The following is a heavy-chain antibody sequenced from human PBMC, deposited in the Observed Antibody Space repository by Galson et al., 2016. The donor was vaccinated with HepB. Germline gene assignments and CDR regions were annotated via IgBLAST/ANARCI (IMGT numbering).Heavy chain of an antibody. CDR1: GFTFSSYY. Sequence: SLRLSCAASGFTFSSYYMIWVRQAPGKGLEWVSFISGIGGYTYDADSVKGRFTISRDNSRNTLYLQMNNLSAEDTAVYYCAKEGADCAGYFSHWYFDPWGRGTVVTVAS. D-gene: IGHD1-26*01. CDR2: ISGIGGYT. V-gene: IGHV3-23*01. CDR3: AKEGADCAGYFSHWYFDP. J-gene: IGHJ2*01.